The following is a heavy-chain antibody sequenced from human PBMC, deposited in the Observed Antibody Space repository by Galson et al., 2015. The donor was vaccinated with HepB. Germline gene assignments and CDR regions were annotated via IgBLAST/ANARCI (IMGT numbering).Heavy chain of an antibody. V-gene: IGHV3-15*01. Sequence: SLRLSCAASGFTFINAWMTWVRQAPGKGLEWVGRIKSNPDGGTTDYAAPVRGRFTISRDDSKNTLYLQMDSLRAEDTAIYYCAKDDTAMVKRYAFDIWGQGTMVTVSS. D-gene: IGHD5-18*01. J-gene: IGHJ3*02. CDR2: IKSNPDGGTT. CDR1: GFTFINAW. CDR3: AKDDTAMVKRYAFDI.